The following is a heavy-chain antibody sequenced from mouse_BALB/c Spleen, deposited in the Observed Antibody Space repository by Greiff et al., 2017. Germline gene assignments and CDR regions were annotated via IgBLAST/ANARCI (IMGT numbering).Heavy chain of an antibody. CDR3: VRDSSGYWFAY. J-gene: IGHJ3*01. CDR1: GFTFNTNA. Sequence: GGGLVQPKGSLKLSCAASGFTFNTNAMNWVRQAPGKGLEWVARIRSKSNNYATYYADSVKDRFTISRDDSQSMLYLQMNNLKTEDTAMYYCVRDSSGYWFAYWGQGTLVTVSA. CDR2: IRSKSNNYAT. D-gene: IGHD3-1*01. V-gene: IGHV10S3*01.